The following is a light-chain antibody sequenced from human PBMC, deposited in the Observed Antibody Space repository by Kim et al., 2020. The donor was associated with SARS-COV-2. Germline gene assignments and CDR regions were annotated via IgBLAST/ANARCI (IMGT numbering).Light chain of an antibody. J-gene: IGLJ1*01. V-gene: IGLV2-14*03. Sequence: QSALTQPASVSGSPGQSITISCTGTSNDVGGYNYVSWYQQHPGKAPKLMIFDVTNRPSGVSNRFSGSKSGNTASLTISGLQAEDEADYYCTSYTSSSTVFATGTKVTVL. CDR1: SNDVGGYNY. CDR2: DVT. CDR3: TSYTSSSTV.